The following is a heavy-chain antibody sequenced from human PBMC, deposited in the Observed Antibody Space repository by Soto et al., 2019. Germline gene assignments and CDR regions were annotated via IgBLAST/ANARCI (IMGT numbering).Heavy chain of an antibody. J-gene: IGHJ4*02. V-gene: IGHV3-30-3*01. CDR2: ISYDGSKK. D-gene: IGHD6-19*01. CDR3: AFIAVAGFDY. Sequence: QVQLVESGGGVVQPGRSLRLSCAASGFTFSSYAMHWVRQAPGKGLEWVAVISYDGSKKYYADSVKGRFTISRDNSNNTLYLQMNSLRAEDTAVYYCAFIAVAGFDYWGQGTLVTVSS. CDR1: GFTFSSYA.